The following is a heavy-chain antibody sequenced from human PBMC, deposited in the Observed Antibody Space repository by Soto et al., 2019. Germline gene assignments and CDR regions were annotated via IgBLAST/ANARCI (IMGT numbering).Heavy chain of an antibody. CDR3: ARDGHITMVRGVFDY. CDR2: ISAYNGNT. V-gene: IGHV1-18*01. J-gene: IGHJ4*02. Sequence: RASVKVSCKASGYTFTSYGISWVRQAPGQGLEWMGWISAYNGNTNYAQKLQGRVTMTTDTSTSTAYMELRSLRSGDTAVYYCARDGHITMVRGVFDYWGQGTLVTVSS. CDR1: GYTFTSYG. D-gene: IGHD3-10*01.